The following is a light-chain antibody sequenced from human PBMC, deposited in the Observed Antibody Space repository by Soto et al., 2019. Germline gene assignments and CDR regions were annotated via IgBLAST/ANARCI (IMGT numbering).Light chain of an antibody. Sequence: EIVLTQSPATLSLSPGGRATLSCRASQSVSLSLAWYQQKPGQAPRLLIYDASTRATGIPARFSGSGSGTEFTLTISSLQSEDFAVYYCQQYNNWPQTFGQGTKVDIK. CDR1: QSVSLS. J-gene: IGKJ1*01. CDR3: QQYNNWPQT. CDR2: DAS. V-gene: IGKV3-15*01.